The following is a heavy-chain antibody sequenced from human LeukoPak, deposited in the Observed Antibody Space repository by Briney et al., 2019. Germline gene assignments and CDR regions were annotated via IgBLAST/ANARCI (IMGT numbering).Heavy chain of an antibody. V-gene: IGHV3-11*01. Sequence: GGSLRHSCAASGFTFSDYHMSWIRQAPGKGLEWISYISSSGSAIDYANSVRGRFTISRDNAKNSLYLQMNSLRAEDMAVYYCARDGLGGGSYELDVWGQGTTVTVSS. J-gene: IGHJ6*02. D-gene: IGHD5-18*01. CDR2: ISSSGSAI. CDR1: GFTFSDYH. CDR3: ARDGLGGGSYELDV.